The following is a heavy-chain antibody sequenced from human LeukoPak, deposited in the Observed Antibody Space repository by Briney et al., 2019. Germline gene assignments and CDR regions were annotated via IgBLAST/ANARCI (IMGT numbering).Heavy chain of an antibody. CDR1: GFTFSSYS. Sequence: PGGSLRLSCAASGFTFSSYSMNWVRQAPGKGLEWVSSISSSGSYIYYADSVKGRFTISRDNAKESLYLQMNSLRDEDTAVYYCAREDDSWGPNNLDLWGQGTMVTVSS. V-gene: IGHV3-21*01. J-gene: IGHJ3*01. CDR2: ISSSGSYI. CDR3: AREDDSWGPNNLDL. D-gene: IGHD7-27*01.